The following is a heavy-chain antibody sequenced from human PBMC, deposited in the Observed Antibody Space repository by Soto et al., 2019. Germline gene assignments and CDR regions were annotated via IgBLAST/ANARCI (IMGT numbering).Heavy chain of an antibody. J-gene: IGHJ6*02. CDR3: ATDFCSSTSCQGEYYYYGMDV. Sequence: GXSVKVSCKVSGYTLTELSMHWVRQAPGKGLEWMGGFDPEDGETIYAQKFQGRVTMTEDTSTDTAYMELSSLRSEDTAVYYCATDFCSSTSCQGEYYYYGMDVWGQGTTVTVSS. CDR1: GYTLTELS. D-gene: IGHD2-2*01. CDR2: FDPEDGET. V-gene: IGHV1-24*01.